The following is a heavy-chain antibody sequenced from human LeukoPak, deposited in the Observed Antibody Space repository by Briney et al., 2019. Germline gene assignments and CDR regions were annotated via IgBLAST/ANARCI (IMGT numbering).Heavy chain of an antibody. CDR3: ASPGDWLSLEY. J-gene: IGHJ4*02. D-gene: IGHD3/OR15-3a*01. V-gene: IGHV4-4*07. CDR1: GGSISSYH. Sequence: TSETLSLTCTVSGGSISSYHWSWIRQPAGKGLEWIGRIYTSGSTNYNPSLRSRVTMSVDTSKNQFSLKLSSVTAADTAVYYCASPGDWLSLEYWGQGTLVTVSS. CDR2: IYTSGST.